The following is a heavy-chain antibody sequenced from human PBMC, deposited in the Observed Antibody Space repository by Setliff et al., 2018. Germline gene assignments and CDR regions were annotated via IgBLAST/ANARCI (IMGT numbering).Heavy chain of an antibody. CDR1: GGSISSSNW. D-gene: IGHD6-19*01. Sequence: SETLSLTCAVSGGSISSSNWWSWVRQPPGKGLEWIGEIYHSGSTNYNPPLKSRVTISVDKSKNQFSLKLSSVTAADTAVYYCARDWGSSGWYFDYWGQGTLVTVSS. J-gene: IGHJ4*02. V-gene: IGHV4-4*02. CDR3: ARDWGSSGWYFDY. CDR2: IYHSGST.